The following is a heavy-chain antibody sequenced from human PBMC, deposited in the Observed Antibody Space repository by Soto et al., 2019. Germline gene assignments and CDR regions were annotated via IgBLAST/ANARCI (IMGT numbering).Heavy chain of an antibody. V-gene: IGHV4-4*02. J-gene: IGHJ6*02. D-gene: IGHD6-6*01. Sequence: ETLSLTWAVSGGSISSSNWGSWVRQPPGKGLEWIGEISHSGGTNYNPPVKSRVTIPVDKSKNQLSMKLSSVTAADTAVYYCARDSSIAALLYYYGMDVWGQGNTVT. CDR3: ARDSSIAALLYYYGMDV. CDR1: GGSISSSNW. CDR2: ISHSGGT.